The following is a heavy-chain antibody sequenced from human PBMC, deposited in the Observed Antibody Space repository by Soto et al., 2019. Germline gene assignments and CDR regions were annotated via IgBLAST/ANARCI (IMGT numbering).Heavy chain of an antibody. Sequence: GASVKVSCKASGYTFTSYGISWLRQAPGQGLEWMGWISAYNGNTNYAQKLQGRVTMTTDTSTSTAYMELRSLRSDDTAVYYCASDRRITIFGLTGTTWVFDYWGQGTLVTVSS. V-gene: IGHV1-18*04. CDR3: ASDRRITIFGLTGTTWVFDY. CDR1: GYTFTSYG. D-gene: IGHD3-3*01. J-gene: IGHJ4*02. CDR2: ISAYNGNT.